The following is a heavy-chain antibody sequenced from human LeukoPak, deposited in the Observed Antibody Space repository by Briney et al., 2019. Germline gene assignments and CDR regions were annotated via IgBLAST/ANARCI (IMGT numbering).Heavy chain of an antibody. CDR1: GLTFSSYW. CDR2: IKPDGSGK. CDR3: ARCAVAAAGDY. Sequence: GGSLRLSCAASGLTFSSYWMSWVRQAPGKGPEWVANIKPDGSGKYYVDSVMGRFTISRDNAENSLFLHMNSLRAEDTAVYYCARCAVAAAGDYWGRGTLVTVSS. D-gene: IGHD6-13*01. J-gene: IGHJ4*02. V-gene: IGHV3-7*01.